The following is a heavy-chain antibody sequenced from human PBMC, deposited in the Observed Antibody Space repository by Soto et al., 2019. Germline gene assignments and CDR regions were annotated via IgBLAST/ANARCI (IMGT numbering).Heavy chain of an antibody. J-gene: IGHJ4*02. Sequence: PGGSLRLSCAVSGFTFSSNAMSRARQAPGKGLEWVSAISGSGGSTYYADSVKGRFTISRDNSKNTLYLQMNSLRAEDTAVYYCAKGCSGGSCYFHYWGQGTLVTVSS. V-gene: IGHV3-23*01. CDR3: AKGCSGGSCYFHY. D-gene: IGHD2-15*01. CDR2: ISGSGGST. CDR1: GFTFSSNA.